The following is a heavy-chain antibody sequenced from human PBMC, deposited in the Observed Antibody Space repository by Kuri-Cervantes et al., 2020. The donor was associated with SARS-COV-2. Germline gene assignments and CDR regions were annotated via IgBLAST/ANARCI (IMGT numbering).Heavy chain of an antibody. Sequence: ASVKVSCKASGYTFTSYGISWVRQAPGQGLEWMGWISAYNGNTNSAQKLQGRVTMTTDTSTNTAYMELRSLISDDTAVYYCARDTFDILTGLYGMDVWGQGTTVTVSS. CDR1: GYTFTSYG. J-gene: IGHJ6*02. D-gene: IGHD3-9*01. CDR2: ISAYNGNT. V-gene: IGHV1-18*01. CDR3: ARDTFDILTGLYGMDV.